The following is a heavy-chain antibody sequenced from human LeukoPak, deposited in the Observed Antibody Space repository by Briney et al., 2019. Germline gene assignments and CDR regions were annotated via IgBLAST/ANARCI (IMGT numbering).Heavy chain of an antibody. V-gene: IGHV3-53*01. D-gene: IGHD3-10*01. J-gene: IGHJ6*03. CDR3: AREAFRYYGSGSYYMDV. Sequence: GGSLRLSCAASGFTVSSNYMSWVRQAPGKGLEWVSVIYSGGSTYYADSVKGRFTISRDNAKNSLYLQMNSLRAEDTAVYYCAREAFRYYGSGSYYMDVWGKGTTVTISS. CDR2: IYSGGST. CDR1: GFTVSSNY.